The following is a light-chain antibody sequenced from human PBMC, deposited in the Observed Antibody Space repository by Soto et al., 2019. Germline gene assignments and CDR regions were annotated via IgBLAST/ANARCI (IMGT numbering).Light chain of an antibody. V-gene: IGKV3-20*01. CDR2: GAS. CDR1: QTISGAY. J-gene: IGKJ1*01. Sequence: DIVLTQSPGTLSLAPGDRATLSCRASQTISGAYLAWYQQKPGQAPRLLIHGASIRATGIPDRFSGSGSGTDFTLTISRLEPDDFAVYFCQQYVSSWTFGQGTKVDIK. CDR3: QQYVSSWT.